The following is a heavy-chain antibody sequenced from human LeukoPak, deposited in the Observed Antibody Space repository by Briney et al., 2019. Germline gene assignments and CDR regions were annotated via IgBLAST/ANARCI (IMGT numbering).Heavy chain of an antibody. CDR1: GFTFSSYS. V-gene: IGHV3-48*01. CDR2: ISSSSTTI. CDR3: ARDLVGYSYGNNYYYYMDV. Sequence: GGSLRLSCAASGFTFSSYSMNWVRQAPGKGLEWVSYISSSSTTIYYADSVKGRFTISRDNAKNSLYLQMNSLRAEDTAVYYCARDLVGYSYGNNYYYYMDVWGKGTTVTVSS. J-gene: IGHJ6*03. D-gene: IGHD5-18*01.